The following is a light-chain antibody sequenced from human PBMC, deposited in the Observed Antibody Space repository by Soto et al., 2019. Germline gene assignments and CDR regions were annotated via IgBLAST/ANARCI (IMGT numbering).Light chain of an antibody. CDR1: QSISSW. CDR3: QQYNSYSPYT. J-gene: IGKJ2*01. Sequence: DIQMTQSPSTLSASVGDRVTITCRASQSISSWLAWYQQKPGKAPKLLIYDAFSLESGVPSRFRGSGSGTEFTLTISSLQPDDFATYYCQQYNSYSPYTFGKGTKVEIK. CDR2: DAF. V-gene: IGKV1-5*01.